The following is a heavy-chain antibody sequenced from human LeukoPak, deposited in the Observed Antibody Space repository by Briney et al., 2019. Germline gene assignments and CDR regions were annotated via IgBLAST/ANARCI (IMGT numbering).Heavy chain of an antibody. CDR1: GGSISSGDYY. D-gene: IGHD3-10*01. V-gene: IGHV4-30-4*01. CDR3: ARDPVAGMPYFDY. J-gene: IGHJ4*02. CDR2: IYYSGNT. Sequence: SQTLSLTCTVSGGSISSGDYYWSWIRQPPGKGLEWIGYIYYSGNTYYNPSLQSRVIISVDTSKNQFSLKLTSVTAADTAVYYCARDPVAGMPYFDYWGQGALVTVSS.